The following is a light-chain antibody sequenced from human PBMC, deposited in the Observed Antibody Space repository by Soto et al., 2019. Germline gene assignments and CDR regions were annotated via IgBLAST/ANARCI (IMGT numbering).Light chain of an antibody. J-gene: IGKJ1*01. CDR2: AAS. CDR3: QQLNSYPRT. V-gene: IGKV1-9*01. CDR1: QGFSSD. Sequence: DIQLTQSPSFLSASVGDRVTITCRASQGFSSDLAWYQQKPGKAPKLLIYAASTLQSGVPSRFSGNGSGTEFTLTISTLQPEDFATYYCQQLNSYPRTFGQGTKVEIK.